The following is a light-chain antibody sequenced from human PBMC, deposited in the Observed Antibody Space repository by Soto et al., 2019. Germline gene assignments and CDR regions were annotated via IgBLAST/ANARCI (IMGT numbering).Light chain of an antibody. CDR2: AAS. CDR1: QSISTY. Sequence: DIQMTQSPSSLSASVGDRVTITCRASQSISTYLNWYQQKPGKAPKLLIYAASSLQSGVPSRFSCRGSGTDFTLSISSLQPEDFAPYYCQQSYSTPFTFGQGTKLEIK. J-gene: IGKJ2*01. CDR3: QQSYSTPFT. V-gene: IGKV1-39*01.